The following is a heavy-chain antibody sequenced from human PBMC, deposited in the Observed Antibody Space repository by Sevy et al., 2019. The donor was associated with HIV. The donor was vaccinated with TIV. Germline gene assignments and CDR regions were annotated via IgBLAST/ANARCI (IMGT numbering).Heavy chain of an antibody. CDR3: ARGAARGTATVRFYYYGMDV. D-gene: IGHD5-18*01. J-gene: IGHJ6*02. CDR1: GFSFSNYA. CDR2: LIGGGSRT. V-gene: IGHV3-23*01. Sequence: GGSLRLSCAASGFSFSNYAMSWVRQAPGKGLEGVSTLIGGGSRTYYADSVTGRFTISRDNSRNTLYLQMNSLRAEDTAVYYCARGAARGTATVRFYYYGMDVWGQGTTVTVSS.